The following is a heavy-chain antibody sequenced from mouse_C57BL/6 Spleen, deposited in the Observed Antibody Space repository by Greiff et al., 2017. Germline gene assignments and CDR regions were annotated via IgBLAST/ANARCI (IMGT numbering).Heavy chain of an antibody. CDR3: ERMGLVVSDYGGAWFAY. J-gene: IGHJ3*01. CDR1: GYTFTSYW. Sequence: QVQLQQPGAELVKPGASVKLSCKASGYTFTSYWMHWVKQRPGQGLEWIGMIHPNSGSTNYNEKFKSKATLTVDTSSSTAYMQLSSLTSEDSAVXYGERMGLVVSDYGGAWFAYWGQGTLVTVSA. CDR2: IHPNSGST. V-gene: IGHV1-64*01. D-gene: IGHD2-4*01.